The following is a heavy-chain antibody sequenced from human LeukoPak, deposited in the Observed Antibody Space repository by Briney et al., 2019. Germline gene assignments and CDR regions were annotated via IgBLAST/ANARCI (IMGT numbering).Heavy chain of an antibody. CDR2: ISSSSSTI. CDR3: ARDELGAPGIAAPGGDY. CDR1: GFTFSSYS. V-gene: IGHV3-48*04. J-gene: IGHJ4*02. Sequence: GGSLRLSCAASGFTFSSYSMNWVRQAPGKGLEWVSYISSSSSTIYYADSVKGRFTISRDNAKNSLYLQMNSLRAEDTAVYYCARDELGAPGIAAPGGDYWGQGTLVTVSS. D-gene: IGHD6-13*01.